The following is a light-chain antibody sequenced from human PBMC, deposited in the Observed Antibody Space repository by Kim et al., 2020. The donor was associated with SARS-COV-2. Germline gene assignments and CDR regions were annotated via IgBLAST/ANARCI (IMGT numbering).Light chain of an antibody. CDR1: QSLLYRNNNY. V-gene: IGKV4-1*01. Sequence: DIVMTQSPDSLAVSLGERVTINCKSSQSLLYRNNNYLSWYRQKPGQPPKLLIYWASTRASGVPDRFSGSGSGTDFTLTISSLQAEDVAVYYCQQDYTTPFTFGPGTKVDIK. CDR3: QQDYTTPFT. J-gene: IGKJ3*01. CDR2: WAS.